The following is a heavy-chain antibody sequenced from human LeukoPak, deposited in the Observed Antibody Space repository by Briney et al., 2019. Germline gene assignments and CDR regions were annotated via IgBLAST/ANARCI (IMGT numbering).Heavy chain of an antibody. CDR2: ISAYNGNT. CDR3: ARKPTNVAFDI. J-gene: IGHJ3*02. V-gene: IGHV1-18*04. Sequence: ASVKVSCKASGYTFTGYYMHWVRQAPGQGLEWMGWISAYNGNTNYAQKVQGRVTMTTDTSTSTAYMELRSLRSDDTAVYYCARKPTNVAFDIWGQGTMVTVSS. D-gene: IGHD2-8*01. CDR1: GYTFTGYY.